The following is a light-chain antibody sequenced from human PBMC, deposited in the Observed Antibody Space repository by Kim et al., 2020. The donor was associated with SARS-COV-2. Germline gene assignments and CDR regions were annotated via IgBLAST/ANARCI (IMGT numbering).Light chain of an antibody. V-gene: IGLV1-40*01. CDR3: QSYDSSLSGSRV. CDR2: GNS. J-gene: IGLJ3*02. Sequence: GTISCTGRSSNMGAGYDVHWYQQLPGTAPKLLIYGNSNRPSGVPDRFSGSKSGTSASLAITGLQAEDEADYYCQSYDSSLSGSRVFGGGTQLTVL. CDR1: SSNMGAGYD.